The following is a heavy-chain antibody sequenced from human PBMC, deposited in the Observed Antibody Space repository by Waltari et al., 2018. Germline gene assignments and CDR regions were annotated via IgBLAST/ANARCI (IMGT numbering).Heavy chain of an antibody. CDR2: INWNSGNI. CDR3: AKSAGGATIWLVFED. Sequence: EVQLVESGGGLVQPGRSLRLPCAASGFPFAAYALPGVRQAPGKGLEWVAGINWNSGNIRYADSVKGRFIISRDNAKKSLYLQMNSLRDDDTALYYCAKSAGGATIWLVFEDWGQGTLVTVSS. D-gene: IGHD3-16*01. V-gene: IGHV3-9*01. J-gene: IGHJ4*02. CDR1: GFPFAAYA.